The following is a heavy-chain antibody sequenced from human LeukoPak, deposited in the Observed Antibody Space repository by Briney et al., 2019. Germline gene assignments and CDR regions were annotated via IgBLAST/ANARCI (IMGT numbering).Heavy chain of an antibody. CDR2: INWNGGST. CDR1: GFTFDDYG. V-gene: IGHV3-20*04. J-gene: IGHJ4*02. CDR3: ARDGIYCGGDCYFHFDY. D-gene: IGHD2-21*01. Sequence: GGSLRLSCAASGFTFDDYGMSWVRQAPGKGLEWVSGINWNGGSTGYADSVKGRFTISRDNAKNSLYLQMYSLRAEDTALYYCARDGIYCGGDCYFHFDYWGQGTLVTVSS.